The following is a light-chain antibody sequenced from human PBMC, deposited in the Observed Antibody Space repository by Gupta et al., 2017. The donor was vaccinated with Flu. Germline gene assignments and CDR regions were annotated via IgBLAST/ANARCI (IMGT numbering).Light chain of an antibody. CDR2: AVG. CDR3: ASYTTTDTLI. J-gene: IGLJ2*01. Sequence: QSALTQRASVSGSPGQSITISCTGTSTDIGGYHYVSWYQQHPGKAPKLMIYAVGDRPSGLFGRFSVSRSGNTASLTISGLQAEDEADYYCASYTTTDTLIFGGGTTLTVL. V-gene: IGLV2-14*01. CDR1: STDIGGYHY.